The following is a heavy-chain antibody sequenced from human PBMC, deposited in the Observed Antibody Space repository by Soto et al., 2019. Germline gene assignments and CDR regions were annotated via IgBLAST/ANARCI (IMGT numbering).Heavy chain of an antibody. V-gene: IGHV1-69*12. CDR2: IIPIFGTA. J-gene: IGHJ6*02. Sequence: QVQLVQSGAEVKKPGSSVKVSCKASGGTFSSYAISWVRQAPGQGLEWMGGIIPIFGTANYAQKFQVRVTTPAEESTSTAYMTLSSLRSEDSALYYCALPGMATTAGLDYYGMDVWGQGTTVTVSS. CDR3: ALPGMATTAGLDYYGMDV. D-gene: IGHD5-12*01. CDR1: GGTFSSYA.